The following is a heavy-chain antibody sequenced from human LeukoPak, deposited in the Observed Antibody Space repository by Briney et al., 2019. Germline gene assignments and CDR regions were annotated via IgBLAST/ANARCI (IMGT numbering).Heavy chain of an antibody. J-gene: IGHJ4*02. V-gene: IGHV3-23*01. CDR1: GFTFSSYA. Sequence: GGSLRLSCAASGFTFSSYAMSWVRQAPGKGLECVSGISGSGDNTYYADSVKGRFTISRDNSKNTLYLQMNSLRAEDTAVYYCARETGSYLGYWGQGTLVTVSS. CDR3: ARETGSYLGY. CDR2: ISGSGDNT. D-gene: IGHD7-27*01.